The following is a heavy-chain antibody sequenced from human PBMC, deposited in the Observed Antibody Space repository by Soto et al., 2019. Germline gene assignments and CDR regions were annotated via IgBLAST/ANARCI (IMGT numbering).Heavy chain of an antibody. CDR3: AWHIAVPRTRGFDF. CDR2: ISHTGTT. V-gene: IGHV4-4*02. CDR1: GGSISDNW. J-gene: IGHJ4*02. D-gene: IGHD6-19*01. Sequence: QVQLQESGPGLVKPSGTLSLTCAVSGGSISDNWWSWVRQPPGKGLEWIGEISHTGTTHYNPSLWSRVTISIDKSKYQFSLNMTSVIAADTAVYYCAWHIAVPRTRGFDFWGQGTLVTVFS.